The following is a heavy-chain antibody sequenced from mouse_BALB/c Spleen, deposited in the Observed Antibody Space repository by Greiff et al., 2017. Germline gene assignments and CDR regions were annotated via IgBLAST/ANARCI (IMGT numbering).Heavy chain of an antibody. CDR2: ISSGGSYT. CDR1: GFTFTSYV. V-gene: IGHV5-6*01. CDR3: ARSSYCGNYVNWYFDV. Sequence: EVQLVESGGDLVKPGGSLKLSCAASGFTFTSYVMSWVRQTPDKRLEWVATISSGGSYTYYPDSVKGRFTISRDNAKNTLYLQMSSLKSEGTAMYYCARSSYCGNYVNWYFDVWGAGTTVTVSS. J-gene: IGHJ1*01. D-gene: IGHD2-1*01.